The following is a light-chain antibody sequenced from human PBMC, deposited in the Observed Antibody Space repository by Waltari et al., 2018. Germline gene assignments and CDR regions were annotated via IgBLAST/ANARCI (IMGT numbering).Light chain of an antibody. CDR2: MAS. CDR1: QSVGTW. J-gene: IGKJ2*01. Sequence: DIQMTQSPSTLSPSVGDRVTISCRASQSVGTWLAWYQQKPGKAPKLLIYMASSLESGVPSRFSGSGSGTEFTLTISSLQPDDFATYSCQQYSSFSTFGQGTKLDI. CDR3: QQYSSFST. V-gene: IGKV1-5*03.